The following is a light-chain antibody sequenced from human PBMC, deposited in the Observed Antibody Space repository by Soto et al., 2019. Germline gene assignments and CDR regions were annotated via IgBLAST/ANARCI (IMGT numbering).Light chain of an antibody. J-gene: IGKJ2*02. Sequence: DIQMTQFPPSLSASVGDRVTITCRTSQRMGTYVNWYQQEPGKAPNLLIFAASSLQSGVTIRFTGSGSGTEFTLTLSSLQPEDLGTYYCQQSFSTPRTFGQGTKVEIK. CDR2: AAS. CDR1: QRMGTY. V-gene: IGKV1-39*01. CDR3: QQSFSTPRT.